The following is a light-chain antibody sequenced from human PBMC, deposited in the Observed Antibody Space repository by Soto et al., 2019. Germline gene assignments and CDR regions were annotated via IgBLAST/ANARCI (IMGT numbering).Light chain of an antibody. Sequence: QSALAQPASVSGSPGQSISISCTGTSSDVGGYNYVSWYQQHPGKAPKPMIYEVNNRPSGVSNRFSGSKSGNTASLTISGLQAEDEADYYCSSYTSSSTLGVFGTGTKVTVL. V-gene: IGLV2-14*01. CDR1: SSDVGGYNY. J-gene: IGLJ1*01. CDR2: EVN. CDR3: SSYTSSSTLGV.